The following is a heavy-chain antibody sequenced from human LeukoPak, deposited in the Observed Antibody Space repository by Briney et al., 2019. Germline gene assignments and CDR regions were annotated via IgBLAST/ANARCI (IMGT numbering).Heavy chain of an antibody. Sequence: PSETLSLTCTVSGGSISSSSYYWGWIRQPPGKGLEGIGSIYYSGSTYYDPSLKSRFTISVDTSKNQFSLKLSSVTAADTAVYYCARGYCTNGVCYLNWFDPWGQGTLVTVSS. D-gene: IGHD2-8*01. CDR1: GGSISSSSYY. CDR3: ARGYCTNGVCYLNWFDP. CDR2: IYYSGST. V-gene: IGHV4-39*01. J-gene: IGHJ5*02.